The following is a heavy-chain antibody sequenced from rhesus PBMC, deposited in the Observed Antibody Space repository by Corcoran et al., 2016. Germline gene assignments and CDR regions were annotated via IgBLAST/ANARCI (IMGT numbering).Heavy chain of an antibody. D-gene: IGHD6-25*01. Sequence: QVQLQESGPGVVKPSETLSLTCAVSGGSISDSYRWSWIRQPPGKGLEWIGYITYSGSTSYNPSLKSRVTISRDTSKNQVSLKLSSVTAADTAVYYCAREDRYSGEYFEFWGQGALVTVSS. CDR3: AREDRYSGEYFEF. CDR1: GGSISDSYR. V-gene: IGHV4-122*02. J-gene: IGHJ1*01. CDR2: ITYSGST.